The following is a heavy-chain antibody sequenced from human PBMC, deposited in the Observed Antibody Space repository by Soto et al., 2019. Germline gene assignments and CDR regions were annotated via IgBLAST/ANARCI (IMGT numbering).Heavy chain of an antibody. D-gene: IGHD3-3*01. Sequence: PSETLSLTCTVSGGSISSSSYYWGWIRQPPGKGLEWIGSIYYSGSTYYNPSLKSRVTISVDTSKNQFSLKLSSVTAADTAVYYCARVNYDFWSGYPNPNWFDHWGQGTMVTVSS. V-gene: IGHV4-39*01. CDR3: ARVNYDFWSGYPNPNWFDH. CDR2: IYYSGST. CDR1: GGSISSSSYY. J-gene: IGHJ5*02.